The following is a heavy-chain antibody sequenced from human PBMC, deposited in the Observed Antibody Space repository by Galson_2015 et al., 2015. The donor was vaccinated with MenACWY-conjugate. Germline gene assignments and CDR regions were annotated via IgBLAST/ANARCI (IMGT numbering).Heavy chain of an antibody. CDR1: GFTFSDYA. D-gene: IGHD1-26*01. CDR2: ISASGGGT. CDR3: AGVLGATGQGR. Sequence: SLRLSCAAPGFTFSDYAMSWVRQAPGKGLEWVSAISASGGGTHYADSVKGRFTIFRDNSKNTLFLQVNSLRAGDTAVYYCAGVLGATGQGRWGQGTLVTVSS. J-gene: IGHJ4*02. V-gene: IGHV3-23*01.